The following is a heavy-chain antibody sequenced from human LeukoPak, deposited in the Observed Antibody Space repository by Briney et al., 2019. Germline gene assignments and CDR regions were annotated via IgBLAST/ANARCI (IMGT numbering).Heavy chain of an antibody. J-gene: IGHJ4*02. Sequence: PGGSLRLSCVVSGFTFSDQNMNWVRQAPGKGLEWVSHISIRGSSIYYADSVKGRFTISRDDAKNSLFLQMNSLRDEDTAVYYCERARQSDSWGQGTVVIVSS. CDR3: ERARQSDS. D-gene: IGHD1-1*01. CDR2: ISIRGSSI. V-gene: IGHV3-48*02. CDR1: GFTFSDQN.